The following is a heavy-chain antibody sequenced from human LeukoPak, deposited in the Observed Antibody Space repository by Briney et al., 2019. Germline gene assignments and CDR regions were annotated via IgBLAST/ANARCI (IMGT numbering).Heavy chain of an antibody. V-gene: IGHV3-48*02. D-gene: IGHD1-26*01. CDR3: ARDGGSGSFFDY. CDR1: GFTFSSYS. CDR2: ISRRSSSI. Sequence: GGSLRLSCAASGFTFSSYSMTWVRQAPGKGLEWVAYISRRSSSIYYADSVKGRFTISRDNAKNLLDLQMNSLRDEDTAVYYCARDGGSGSFFDYWGQGTLVTVSS. J-gene: IGHJ4*02.